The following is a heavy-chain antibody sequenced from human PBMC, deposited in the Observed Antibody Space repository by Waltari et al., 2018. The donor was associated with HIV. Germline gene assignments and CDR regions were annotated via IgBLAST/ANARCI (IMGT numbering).Heavy chain of an antibody. CDR1: GYIFTDNF. D-gene: IGHD3-10*01. CDR3: AREGMKYFDL. Sequence: QVELVQPEAEVGKPGASVKVSWEAYGYIFTDNFILWLRQAPGQGLEWMGWIKTRSGGTKVAQKFQGWVTMNMDMSTTTAYMELRRLTDDDTAIYYCAREGMKYFDLWGRGTLVTVSS. J-gene: IGHJ2*01. CDR2: IKTRSGGT. V-gene: IGHV1-2*04.